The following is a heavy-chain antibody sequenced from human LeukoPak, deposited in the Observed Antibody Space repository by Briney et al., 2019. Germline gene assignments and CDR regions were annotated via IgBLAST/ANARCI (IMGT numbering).Heavy chain of an antibody. D-gene: IGHD3-22*01. CDR3: ARDPKDDTSGYYYFDY. CDR2: INPSGGST. Sequence: ASVKVSCKASGYTFTSYDINWVRQAPGQGLEWMGIINPSGGSTIYAQKFQGRVTMTRDMSTSTVYMELSSLRSEDTAVYYCARDPKDDTSGYYYFDYWGQGTLVTVSS. J-gene: IGHJ4*02. CDR1: GYTFTSYD. V-gene: IGHV1-46*01.